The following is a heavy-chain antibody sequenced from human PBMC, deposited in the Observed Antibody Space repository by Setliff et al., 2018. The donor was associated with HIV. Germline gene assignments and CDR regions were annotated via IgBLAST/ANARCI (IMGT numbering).Heavy chain of an antibody. V-gene: IGHV4-38-2*02. D-gene: IGHD3-10*01. CDR2: FFPSGGT. Sequence: SETLSLTCTVSGYSISSGYYWGWIRQPPGKGLDWIGSFFPSGGTYYNPSLQSRVTLSVDTSKTHFFLKLSSVTAADTAVYYCAISYYYGSGIPGYYFDYWGQGTLVTVSS. J-gene: IGHJ4*02. CDR3: AISYYYGSGIPGYYFDY. CDR1: GYSISSGYY.